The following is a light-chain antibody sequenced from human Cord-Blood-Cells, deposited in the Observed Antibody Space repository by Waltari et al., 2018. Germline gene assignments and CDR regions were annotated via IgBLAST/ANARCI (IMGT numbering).Light chain of an antibody. Sequence: DIVMTQSPLSLPVTPGEPASISCRSSQSLLHSNGYNYLDWYPQKPGQSPQLLIYLGSNWASGVPDRFSGSGSGTDFTLKISRVEAEDVGVYYCMQALQTPWTFGQGTKVEIK. CDR2: LGS. CDR3: MQALQTPWT. J-gene: IGKJ1*01. V-gene: IGKV2-28*01. CDR1: QSLLHSNGYNY.